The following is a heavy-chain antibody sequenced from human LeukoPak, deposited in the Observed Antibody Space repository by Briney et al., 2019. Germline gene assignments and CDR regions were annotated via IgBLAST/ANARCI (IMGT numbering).Heavy chain of an antibody. CDR2: IKSKTDGGTT. J-gene: IGHJ4*02. V-gene: IGHV3-15*07. D-gene: IGHD3-10*01. CDR1: GFTFSNAW. CDR3: TTDKYGSGSFDY. Sequence: RPGGSLRLSCAASGFTFSNAWMNWVRHAPGMGLEWVGRIKSKTDGGTTDYAAPVKGRFTISRDDSKNTLYLQMNSLKTEDTAVYYCTTDKYGSGSFDYWGQGTLVTVSS.